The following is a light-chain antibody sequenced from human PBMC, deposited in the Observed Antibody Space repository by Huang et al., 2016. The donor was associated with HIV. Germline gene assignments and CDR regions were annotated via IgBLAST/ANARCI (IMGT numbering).Light chain of an antibody. CDR3: QQSYSTPLT. Sequence: DIQMTQSPSSLSASVGDRVTITCRASQSIINHLNWYQQKPGKVPKLLIYAASTFQAGVPSRFNGSGSGTDFTLTISSLQPEDIATYYCQQSYSTPLTFGGGTKVEIK. V-gene: IGKV1-39*01. CDR1: QSIINH. CDR2: AAS. J-gene: IGKJ4*01.